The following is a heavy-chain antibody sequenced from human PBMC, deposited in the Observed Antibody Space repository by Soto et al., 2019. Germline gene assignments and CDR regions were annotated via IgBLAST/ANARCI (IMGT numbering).Heavy chain of an antibody. V-gene: IGHV3-33*01. D-gene: IGHD3-9*01. CDR3: ARDLRPGGYFDWLLFGY. J-gene: IGHJ4*02. CDR1: GFTFSSYG. CDR2: IWYDGSNK. Sequence: GGSLRLSCAASGFTFSSYGMHWVRQAPGKGLEWVAVIWYDGSNKYYADSVKGRFTISRVNSKNTLYLQMNSLRAEDTAVYYCARDLRPGGYFDWLLFGYWGQGTLVTVSS.